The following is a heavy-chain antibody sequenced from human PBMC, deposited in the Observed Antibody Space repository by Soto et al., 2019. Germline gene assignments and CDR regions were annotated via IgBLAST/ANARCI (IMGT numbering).Heavy chain of an antibody. D-gene: IGHD6-6*01. J-gene: IGHJ5*02. V-gene: IGHV4-61*01. CDR3: ARDVGARAARPFLTPCEFDP. CDR1: GGSVSSGSYY. CDR2: IYYSGST. Sequence: SETLSLTCTVSGGSVSSGSYYWSWIRQPPGKGLEWIGYIYYSGSTNYNPSLKSRVTISVDTSKNQFSLKLSSVTAADTAVYYCARDVGARAARPFLTPCEFDPWGQGTLVTVSS.